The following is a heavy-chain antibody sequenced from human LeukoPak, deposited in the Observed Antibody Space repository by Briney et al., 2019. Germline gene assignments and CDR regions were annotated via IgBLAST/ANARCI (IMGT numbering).Heavy chain of an antibody. CDR2: IYYSGST. CDR1: GGSVSSYY. CDR3: ARDYYGSGYGMDV. V-gene: IGHV4-59*02. J-gene: IGHJ6*02. Sequence: SETLSLTCTVSGGSVSSYYWSWIRQPPGKGLEWIGYIYYSGSTNYNPSLKSRVTISVDTSKNQFSLKLSSVTAADTAVYYCARDYYGSGYGMDVWGQGTTVTVSS. D-gene: IGHD3-10*01.